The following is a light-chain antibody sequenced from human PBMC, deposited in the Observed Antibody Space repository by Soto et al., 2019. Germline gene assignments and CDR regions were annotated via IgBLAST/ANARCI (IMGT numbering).Light chain of an antibody. Sequence: DIHLTQSPSSLSASVGDRVTITCRASQAITNNLAWFQQKPGKVPKLLIFDASTLQTGVPSRFGGGGSGTEFTLTISGLQPDDFATYYCQQYNSYSPWTFGPGTKVDIK. CDR1: QAITNN. J-gene: IGKJ1*01. CDR2: DAS. V-gene: IGKV1-9*01. CDR3: QQYNSYSPWT.